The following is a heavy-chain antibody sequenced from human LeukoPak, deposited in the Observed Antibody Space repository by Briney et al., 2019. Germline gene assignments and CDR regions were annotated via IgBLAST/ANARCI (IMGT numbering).Heavy chain of an antibody. CDR3: ARDLTYYDSSGPVPFDI. Sequence: SETLSLTCTVSGVSVSDGNYYWSWIRRPAGKGLEWIGRIYTSGSTNYNPSLKSRVTMSVDTSKNQFSLKLSSVTAADTAVYYCARDLTYYDSSGPVPFDIWGQGTMVTVSS. CDR2: IYTSGST. J-gene: IGHJ3*02. D-gene: IGHD3-22*01. V-gene: IGHV4-61*02. CDR1: GVSVSDGNYY.